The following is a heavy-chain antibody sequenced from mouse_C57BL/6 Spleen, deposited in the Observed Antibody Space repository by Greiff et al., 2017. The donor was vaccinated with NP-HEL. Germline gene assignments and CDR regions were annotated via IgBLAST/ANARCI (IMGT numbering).Heavy chain of an antibody. J-gene: IGHJ4*01. CDR2: ISDGGSYT. CDR1: GFTFSSYA. CDR3: AREGGTHAMDY. Sequence: DVKLVESGGGLVKPGGSLKLSCAASGFTFSSYAMSWVRQTPEKRLEWVATISDGGSYTYYPDNVKGRFTISRDNAKNNLYLQMSHLKSEDTAMYYCAREGGTHAMDYWGQGTSVTVSS. D-gene: IGHD1-1*02. V-gene: IGHV5-4*01.